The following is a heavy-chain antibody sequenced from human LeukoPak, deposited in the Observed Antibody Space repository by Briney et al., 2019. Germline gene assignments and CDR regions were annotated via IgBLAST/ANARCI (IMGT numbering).Heavy chain of an antibody. CDR1: GFTFSSYA. J-gene: IGHJ4*02. CDR3: AREQQLGLFDY. Sequence: PGGSLRLSCAASGFTFSSYAMSWVRQAPGEGLEWVPVIYSDGSTYYADSVKGRFTISRHNSKNTVYLQMNSVRTEDTAVYYCAREQQLGLFDYWGQGTLVTVSS. V-gene: IGHV3-53*04. D-gene: IGHD6-13*01. CDR2: IYSDGST.